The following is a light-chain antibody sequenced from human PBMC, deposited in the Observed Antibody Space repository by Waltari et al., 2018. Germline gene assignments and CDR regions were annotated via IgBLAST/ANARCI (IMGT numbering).Light chain of an antibody. CDR2: GAS. CDR1: QSVNSN. J-gene: IGKJ1*01. CDR3: QQYNNWPPAGT. V-gene: IGKV3-15*01. Sequence: EIVMTQSPDTLSVSPGGRATLSCRASQSVNSNLAWYQQKPGQAPRLLIYGASTRATGIPARFSGSGSGTEFTLTISSLQSEDFAVYYCQQYNNWPPAGTFGQGTKVEIK.